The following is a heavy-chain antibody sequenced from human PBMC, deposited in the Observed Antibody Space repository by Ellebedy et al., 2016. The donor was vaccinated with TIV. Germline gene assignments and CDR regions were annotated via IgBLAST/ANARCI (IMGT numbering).Heavy chain of an antibody. J-gene: IGHJ4*02. CDR1: GDSITTKY. D-gene: IGHD4-23*01. V-gene: IGHV4-59*01. Sequence: SETLSLXCSLSGDSITTKYWNWVRQPPGKGLEWIGYIDYSGDTNYNPTFKSRVTISADTSKNQFSLRLNSVTAADTAVYFCVTGVGWQPDYWGQGTPVTGSS. CDR2: IDYSGDT. CDR3: VTGVGWQPDY.